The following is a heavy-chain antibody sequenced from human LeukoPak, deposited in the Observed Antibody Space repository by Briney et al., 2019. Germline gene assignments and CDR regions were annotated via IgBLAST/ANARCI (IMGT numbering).Heavy chain of an antibody. CDR3: AREVLVYGLDV. CDR1: GYDFTGHY. V-gene: IGHV1-2*02. J-gene: IGHJ6*04. Sequence: GASVKVSCKASGYDFTGHYIHWVRQAPGQGLEWMGWINPSSGVTIYTQKFQGRVTMTRDTAISTAYMELRRLKSDDTAVYYCAREVLVYGLDVWGNRTTVIVSA. D-gene: IGHD3-3*02. CDR2: INPSSGVT.